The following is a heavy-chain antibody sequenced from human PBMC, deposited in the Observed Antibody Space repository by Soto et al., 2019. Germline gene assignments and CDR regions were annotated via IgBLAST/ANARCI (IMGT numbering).Heavy chain of an antibody. V-gene: IGHV3-7*01. D-gene: IGHD3-16*01. Sequence: EVQLVESGGGLVQPGGSLRLPCAASGFTFSTYWMTWVRQPPGKGLEWVASINQDGSERYYVDSVRGRFNISRDNAKNSLYLQMTSRRAEDTAVYYCVCGGNFFVYWGQGTLVTVSP. CDR1: GFTFSTYW. CDR2: INQDGSER. CDR3: VCGGNFFVY. J-gene: IGHJ4*02.